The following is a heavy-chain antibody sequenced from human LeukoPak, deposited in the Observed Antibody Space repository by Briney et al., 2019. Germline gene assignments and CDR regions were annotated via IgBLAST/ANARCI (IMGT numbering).Heavy chain of an antibody. J-gene: IGHJ4*02. CDR1: GYSFTSYW. Sequence: GESLKISCNGSGYSFTSYWIGWVRQMPGKDLEWMGIIYPGDSDTKYSPSFQGQVTTSADKYISTAYLQWSSLKASDTAMYYCARLKYVAGPFDYWGQGTLVTVSS. V-gene: IGHV5-51*01. D-gene: IGHD6-19*01. CDR3: ARLKYVAGPFDY. CDR2: IYPGDSDT.